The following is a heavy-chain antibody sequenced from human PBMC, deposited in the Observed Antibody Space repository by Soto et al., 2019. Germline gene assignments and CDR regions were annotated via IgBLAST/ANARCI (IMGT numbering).Heavy chain of an antibody. CDR3: AKDLQAYGDYDYYCYGLDV. J-gene: IGHJ6*02. CDR1: GFTFSTFG. CDR2: ISYDGNNK. D-gene: IGHD4-17*01. Sequence: QLVESGGGVVPPGASLRLSCAASGFTFSTFGMHWVRQTPGKGLEWGAVISYDGNNKVYADSVKGRFTISRDNFKNTVYLVMNNLKVDDTAVYYCAKDLQAYGDYDYYCYGLDVWGQGATVSVSS. V-gene: IGHV3-30*18.